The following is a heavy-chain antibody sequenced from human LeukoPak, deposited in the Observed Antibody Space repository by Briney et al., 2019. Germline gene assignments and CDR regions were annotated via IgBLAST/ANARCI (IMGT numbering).Heavy chain of an antibody. Sequence: GGSLRLSCAASGFTFSSYSMDWVRQAPGKGLEWVSAISGSGGSTYYADSVKGRFTISRDNSKNTLYLQMNSLRAEDTAVYYCAKDPWTAMVPFDYWGQGTLVTVSS. CDR3: AKDPWTAMVPFDY. CDR1: GFTFSSYS. V-gene: IGHV3-23*01. D-gene: IGHD5-18*01. J-gene: IGHJ4*02. CDR2: ISGSGGST.